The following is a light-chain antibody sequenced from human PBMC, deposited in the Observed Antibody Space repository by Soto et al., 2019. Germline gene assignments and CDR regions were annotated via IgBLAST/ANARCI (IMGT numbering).Light chain of an antibody. V-gene: IGLV2-8*01. J-gene: IGLJ1*01. CDR3: TSYPGSNIYV. CDR2: EVN. CDR1: SSDVGGYNF. Sequence: QSALTQPPSASGSPGQSVTISCTGTSSDVGGYNFVSWYQHHPGKAPKLIIYEVNKRPSGVPNRFSGSKSGNTASLTVSGLQAEDEADYYCTSYPGSNIYVFGTGTKVTV.